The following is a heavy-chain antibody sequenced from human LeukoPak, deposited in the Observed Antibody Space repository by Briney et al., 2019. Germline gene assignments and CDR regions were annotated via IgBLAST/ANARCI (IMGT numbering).Heavy chain of an antibody. Sequence: GGSLRLSCAASGFTFSSYWMNWVRQAPGKGLEWVASINQDGSEKYYLDSVKGRFIISRDNAKNSLYLQMNSLRDEDTAVYSCARDGVRDGLYFDRWGQGTLVTVSS. V-gene: IGHV3-7*01. D-gene: IGHD5-24*01. CDR2: INQDGSEK. CDR1: GFTFSSYW. CDR3: ARDGVRDGLYFDR. J-gene: IGHJ4*02.